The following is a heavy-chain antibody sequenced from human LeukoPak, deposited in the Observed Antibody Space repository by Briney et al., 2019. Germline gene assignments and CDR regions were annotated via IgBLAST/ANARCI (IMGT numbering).Heavy chain of an antibody. J-gene: IGHJ4*02. V-gene: IGHV5-51*01. CDR3: ARHNKGVTSSSGSLFDY. CDR2: IHPGDSDT. Sequence: GESLKISCKGSGYRFTNYWIGWVRQMPGKGLEYMGIIHPGDSDTRYSPSFQGQVSISADKSISTAYLQWSSLKASDTAMCYCARHNKGVTSSSGSLFDYWGQGTLVTVSS. CDR1: GYRFTNYW. D-gene: IGHD3-22*01.